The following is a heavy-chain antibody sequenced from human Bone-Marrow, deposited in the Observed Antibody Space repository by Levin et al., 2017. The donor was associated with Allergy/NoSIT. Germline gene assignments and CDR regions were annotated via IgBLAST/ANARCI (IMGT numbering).Heavy chain of an antibody. CDR3: ARVGSSWYSNWYFDL. Sequence: GASVKVSCEASGYTFTSYYMHWVRQAPGQGLEWMGIINPSGGTTNYAQRFQGRVTMTRDTSTSTVYMELSSLKSEDTAVYYCARVGSSWYSNWYFDLWGRGTLVTVSS. J-gene: IGHJ2*01. CDR2: INPSGGTT. V-gene: IGHV1-46*01. CDR1: GYTFTSYY. D-gene: IGHD6-13*01.